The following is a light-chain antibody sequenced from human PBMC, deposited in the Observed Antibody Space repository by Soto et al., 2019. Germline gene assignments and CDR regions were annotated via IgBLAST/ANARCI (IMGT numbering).Light chain of an antibody. CDR2: DAF. CDR1: QSVGIY. J-gene: IGKJ5*01. CDR3: QQRSNRRPFT. V-gene: IGKV3-11*01. Sequence: EMTLTPSPGTLSWSPGERATLACRASQSVGIYLTWYQQKPGQAPRLLIYDAFNRATGIPARFSGSGSGTDVTRTISSVEPEVFEVYYCQQRSNRRPFTFGQGTRLEIK.